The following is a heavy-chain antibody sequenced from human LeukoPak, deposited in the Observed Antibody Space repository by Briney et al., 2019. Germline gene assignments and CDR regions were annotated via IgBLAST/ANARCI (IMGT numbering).Heavy chain of an antibody. Sequence: GSVKVSCKASGYTFTSYGISWVRQAPGQGLEWMGWISAYNGNTNYAQKLQGRVTMTTDTSTRTAYMELRSLRSDDTAVYYCARDSYYYVSSGYFPSDYWGQGTLVTVSS. CDR3: ARDSYYYVSSGYFPSDY. CDR1: GYTFTSYG. D-gene: IGHD3-22*01. CDR2: ISAYNGNT. V-gene: IGHV1-18*01. J-gene: IGHJ4*02.